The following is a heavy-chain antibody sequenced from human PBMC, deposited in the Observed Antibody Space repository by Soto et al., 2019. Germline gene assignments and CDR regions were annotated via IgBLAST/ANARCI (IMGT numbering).Heavy chain of an antibody. CDR2: IYYSGST. V-gene: IGHV4-30-4*01. CDR1: GGSISSGDYY. D-gene: IGHD5-12*01. CDR3: ARGRNSGYELLYYYYYYGMDV. Sequence: PSETLSLTCTVSGGSISSGDYYWSWIRQPPGKGLEWIGYIYYSGSTYYNPSLKSRVTISVDTSKNQFSLKLSSVTAADTAVYYCARGRNSGYELLYYYYYYGMDVWGQGTTVTVSS. J-gene: IGHJ6*02.